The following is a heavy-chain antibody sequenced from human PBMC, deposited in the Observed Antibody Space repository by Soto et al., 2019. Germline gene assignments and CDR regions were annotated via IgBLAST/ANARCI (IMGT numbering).Heavy chain of an antibody. V-gene: IGHV3-33*01. CDR2: IWYDGSKK. CDR1: GLTFSSFG. CDR3: ARDASYYSLWSGYYPSRNGMDV. J-gene: IGHJ6*02. D-gene: IGHD3-3*01. Sequence: LRLSCAASGLTFSSFGMHWVLQAPVKWLEWVSLIWYDGSKKSYGDSVKGRFTISRDNSGNTVYLQMNSLRADDTAVYYCARDASYYSLWSGYYPSRNGMDVWGQGTRVTVSS.